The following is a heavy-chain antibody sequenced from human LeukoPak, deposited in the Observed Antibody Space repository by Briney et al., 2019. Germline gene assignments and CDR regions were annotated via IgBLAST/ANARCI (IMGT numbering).Heavy chain of an antibody. J-gene: IGHJ4*02. Sequence: ASVKVSCKASGYTFTGYYMHWVRQAPGQGLEWMGWINPNSGGTNYAQKFQGRVTMTRDTSISTAYMELSRLRSDDTAVYYCATSSLRFGELLVDYWGQGTLVTVSS. CDR3: ATSSLRFGELLVDY. CDR2: INPNSGGT. CDR1: GYTFTGYY. V-gene: IGHV1-2*02. D-gene: IGHD3-10*01.